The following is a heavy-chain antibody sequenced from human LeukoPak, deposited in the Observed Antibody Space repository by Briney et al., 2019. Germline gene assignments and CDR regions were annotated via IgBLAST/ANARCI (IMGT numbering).Heavy chain of an antibody. D-gene: IGHD6-13*01. CDR2: ISGSGGST. V-gene: IGHV3-23*01. Sequence: GSLRLSCAASGFTFSSYAMSWVRQAPGKGLEWVSAISGSGGSTYYADSVKGRFTISRDNSKNTLYLQMNSLRAEDTAVYYCAKDSSPFYSSSWYGYFDYWGQGTLVTVSS. CDR1: GFTFSSYA. CDR3: AKDSSPFYSSSWYGYFDY. J-gene: IGHJ4*02.